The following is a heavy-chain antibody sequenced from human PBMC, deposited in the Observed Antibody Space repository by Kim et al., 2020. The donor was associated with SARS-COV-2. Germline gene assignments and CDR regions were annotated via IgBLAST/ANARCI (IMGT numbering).Heavy chain of an antibody. V-gene: IGHV4-59*08. D-gene: IGHD2-15*01. CDR2: IYYSGST. CDR1: GGSISSYY. CDR3: SRRPLPYYGMDV. Sequence: SETLSLTCTVSGGSISSYYWSWIRQPPGKGLEWIWHIYYSGSTKYNPSLKSRVTISVDTSKNQFSLKRSSVTAADAAVYYCSRRPLPYYGMDVWGQGTTVTVSS. J-gene: IGHJ6*02.